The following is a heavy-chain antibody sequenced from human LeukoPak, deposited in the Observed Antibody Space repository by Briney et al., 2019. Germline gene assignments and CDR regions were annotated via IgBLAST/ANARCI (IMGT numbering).Heavy chain of an antibody. Sequence: ASVKVSCKASGYTFTGYYMHWVRQAPGQGLEWMGWINPNSGGTNYAQKFQGWVTMTRDTSISTAYMELSSLRSEDTAVYYCARAPNFWSGYPGDYWGQGTLVTVSS. CDR1: GYTFTGYY. D-gene: IGHD3-3*01. V-gene: IGHV1-2*04. CDR3: ARAPNFWSGYPGDY. CDR2: INPNSGGT. J-gene: IGHJ4*02.